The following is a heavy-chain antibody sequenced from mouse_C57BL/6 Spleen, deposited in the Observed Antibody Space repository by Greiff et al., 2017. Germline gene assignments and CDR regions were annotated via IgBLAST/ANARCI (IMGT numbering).Heavy chain of an antibody. CDR1: GYTFTSYW. D-gene: IGHD3-3*01. J-gene: IGHJ4*01. Sequence: QVQLQQPGAELVKPGASVKLSCKASGYTFTSYWMHWVKQRPGQGLEWIGMIHPNSGSTNYNEKFKSKATLTVDKSSSTAYMQLSSLTSEDSAVYYCARDTGRGYYAMDYWGQGTSVTVSS. CDR2: IHPNSGST. V-gene: IGHV1-64*01. CDR3: ARDTGRGYYAMDY.